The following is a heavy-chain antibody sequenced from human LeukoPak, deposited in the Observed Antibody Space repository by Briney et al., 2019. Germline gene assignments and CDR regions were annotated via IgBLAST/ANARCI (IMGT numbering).Heavy chain of an antibody. D-gene: IGHD6-19*01. CDR2: INAGNGNT. CDR1: GYTFTSYA. J-gene: IGHJ4*02. V-gene: IGHV1-3*01. CDR3: AKVREGPVIAVAGGPPIN. Sequence: ASVKVSCKASGYTFTSYAVHWVRQAPGQRLEWMGWINAGNGNTKYSQKFQGRVTITRDTSASTAYMELSSLRSEDTAVYYCAKVREGPVIAVAGGPPINWGQGTLVTVSS.